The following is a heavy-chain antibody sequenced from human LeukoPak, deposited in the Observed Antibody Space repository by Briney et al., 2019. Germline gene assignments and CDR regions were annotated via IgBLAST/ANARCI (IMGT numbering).Heavy chain of an antibody. CDR3: ARDSYYDSSGYSTTSVY. D-gene: IGHD3-22*01. CDR1: GGTFSSYA. CDR2: IIPIFGTA. V-gene: IGHV1-69*05. J-gene: IGHJ4*02. Sequence: SVKVSCKASGGTFSSYAISWVRQAPGQGLEWMGRIIPIFGTANYAQKFQGRVTITTDESTSTAYMELSSLRSEDTAVYYRARDSYYDSSGYSTTSVYWGQGTLVTVSS.